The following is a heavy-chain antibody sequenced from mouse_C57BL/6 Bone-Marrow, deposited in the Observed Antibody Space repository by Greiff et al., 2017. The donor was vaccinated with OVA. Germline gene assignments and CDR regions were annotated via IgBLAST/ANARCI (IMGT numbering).Heavy chain of an antibody. CDR2: IDPETGGT. CDR3: TRGYYYGPYWYFDV. CDR1: GYTFTDYE. Sequence: QVQLQQSGAELVRPGASVTLSCKASGYTFTDYEMHWVKQTPVHGLEWIGAIDPETGGTAYNQKFKGKAILTADKSSSTAYMELRSLTSEDSAVYYCTRGYYYGPYWYFDVWGTGTTVTVSS. D-gene: IGHD1-1*01. J-gene: IGHJ1*03. V-gene: IGHV1-15*01.